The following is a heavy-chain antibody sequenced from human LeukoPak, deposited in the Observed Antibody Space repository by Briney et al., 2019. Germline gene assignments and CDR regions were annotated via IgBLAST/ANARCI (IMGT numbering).Heavy chain of an antibody. CDR3: ARDLSTGSYYYYGMDV. D-gene: IGHD2/OR15-2a*01. J-gene: IGHJ6*02. CDR2: ISSSGSTI. CDR1: GFTFSDYY. Sequence: PGGSLRLSCAASGFTFSDYYMSWTRQAPGKGLEWVSYISSSGSTIYYADSVKGRFTISRDNAKNSLYLQMNSLGAEDTAGYYCARDLSTGSYYYYGMDVWGQGTTVTVSS. V-gene: IGHV3-11*01.